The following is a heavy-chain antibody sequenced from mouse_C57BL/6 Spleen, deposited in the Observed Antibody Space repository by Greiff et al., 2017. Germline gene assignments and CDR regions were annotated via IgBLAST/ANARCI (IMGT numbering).Heavy chain of an antibody. J-gene: IGHJ3*01. Sequence: EVQGVESGGGLVQPGGSLKLSCAASGFTFSDYYMYWVRQTPEKRLEWVAYISNGGGSTYYPDTVKGRFTISRDNAKNTLYLQMSRLKSEDTAMYYCARQTAQAPGFAYWGQGTLVTVSA. V-gene: IGHV5-12*01. CDR2: ISNGGGST. D-gene: IGHD3-2*02. CDR1: GFTFSDYY. CDR3: ARQTAQAPGFAY.